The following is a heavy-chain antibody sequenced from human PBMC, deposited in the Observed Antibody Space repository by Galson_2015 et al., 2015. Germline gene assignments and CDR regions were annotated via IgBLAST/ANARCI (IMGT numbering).Heavy chain of an antibody. CDR3: ARLPRYCTNGVCYFNWFDP. CDR1: GYTFTSYA. V-gene: IGHV7-4-1*02. Sequence: SVKVSCKASGYTFTSYAMNWVRQAPGQGLEWMGWINTNTGNPTYAQGFTGRFVFSLDTFVSTAYLQISSLKAEDTAVYYCARLPRYCTNGVCYFNWFDPWGQGTLVTVSS. J-gene: IGHJ5*02. CDR2: INTNTGNP. D-gene: IGHD2-8*01.